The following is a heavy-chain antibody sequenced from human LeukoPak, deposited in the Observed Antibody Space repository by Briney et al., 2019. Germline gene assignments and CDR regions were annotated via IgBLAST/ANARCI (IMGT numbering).Heavy chain of an antibody. V-gene: IGHV3-23*01. J-gene: IGHJ4*02. CDR2: IDSGGGT. D-gene: IGHD3-16*01. Sequence: GGSLRLSCAASGFTFSNYAMSWVRQAPGKGLQWVSAIDSGGGTYYANSVKGRFTIPRDNSKNTLYLQLNSLRAEDTAVYYCAKGPQGDWGQGALVTVSS. CDR3: AKGPQGD. CDR1: GFTFSNYA.